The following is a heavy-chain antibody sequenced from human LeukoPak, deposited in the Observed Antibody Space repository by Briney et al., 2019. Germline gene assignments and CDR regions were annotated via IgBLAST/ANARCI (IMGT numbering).Heavy chain of an antibody. J-gene: IGHJ4*02. Sequence: SETLSLTCTVSGGSISSYYWSWIRQPPGKGLEWFGYNYYSGSTNYDPSLKSRVTISVDTSKNQFSLKLSSVTAADTAVYYCARVDPDSSSTLEVFDYWGQGTLVTVSS. V-gene: IGHV4-59*01. CDR1: GGSISSYY. D-gene: IGHD6-6*01. CDR3: ARVDPDSSSTLEVFDY. CDR2: NYYSGST.